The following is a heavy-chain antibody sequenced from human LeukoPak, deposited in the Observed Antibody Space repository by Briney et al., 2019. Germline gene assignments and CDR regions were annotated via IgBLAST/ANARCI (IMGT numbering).Heavy chain of an antibody. V-gene: IGHV4-39*07. CDR1: GGSISSSNSC. J-gene: IGHJ4*02. CDR3: ARKREGPTTGIDY. Sequence: SETLSLTCTVSGGSISSSNSCWGWIRQSPGTGLEWIGNIYSSGSTYYNPSLRSRVTISIDTSENQFSLKLSSVTAADTAVYYCARKREGPTTGIDYWGQGTLVTVSS. D-gene: IGHD1-26*01. CDR2: IYSSGST.